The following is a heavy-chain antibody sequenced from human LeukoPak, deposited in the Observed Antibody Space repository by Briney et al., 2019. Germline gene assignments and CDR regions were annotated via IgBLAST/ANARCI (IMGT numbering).Heavy chain of an antibody. V-gene: IGHV3-21*01. CDR3: ARGTGRFMFDI. Sequence: GGSLRLSCAASGFTVSNNHMSWVRQAPGKGLEWVSSISRSSSSIYYADSVKGRFTISRDNAKNSLYLQMNSLRAEDTAVYYCARGTGRFMFDIWGQGTMVTVSS. CDR1: GFTVSNNH. J-gene: IGHJ3*02. D-gene: IGHD3-3*01. CDR2: ISRSSSSI.